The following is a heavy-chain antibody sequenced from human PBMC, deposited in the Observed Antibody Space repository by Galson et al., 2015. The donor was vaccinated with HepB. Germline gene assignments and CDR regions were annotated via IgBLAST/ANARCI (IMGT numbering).Heavy chain of an antibody. CDR1: GFTFSSYA. V-gene: IGHV3-30-3*01. CDR3: ARSLGLYSSSWYWWSSEGYYYYGMDV. Sequence: SLRLSCAASGFTFSSYAMHWVRQAPGKGLEWVAVISYDGSNKYYADSVKGRFTISRDNSKNTLYLQMNSLRAEDTAVYYCARSLGLYSSSWYWWSSEGYYYYGMDVWGQGTTVTVSS. D-gene: IGHD6-13*01. J-gene: IGHJ6*02. CDR2: ISYDGSNK.